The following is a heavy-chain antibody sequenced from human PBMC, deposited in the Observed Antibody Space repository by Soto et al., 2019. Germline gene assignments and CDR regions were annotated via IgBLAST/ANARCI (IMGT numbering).Heavy chain of an antibody. D-gene: IGHD2-2*01. CDR3: ASILGYCSSTSCPYGMDV. V-gene: IGHV1-69*13. J-gene: IGHJ6*02. CDR2: IIPIFGTA. CDR1: GGTFSSYA. Sequence: SVKVSCKASGGTFSSYAISWVRQAPGQGLEWMGGIIPIFGTANYVQKFQGRVTITADESTSTAYMELSSLRSEDTAVYYCASILGYCSSTSCPYGMDVWGQGTTVTVSS.